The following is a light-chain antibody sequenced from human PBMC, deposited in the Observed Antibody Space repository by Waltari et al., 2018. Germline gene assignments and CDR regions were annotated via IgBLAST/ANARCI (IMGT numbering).Light chain of an antibody. CDR2: WAS. V-gene: IGKV4-1*01. Sequence: DIVMTQSPDSLPVSLGERATLNCKSSQSVLYNTDNKNYLAWYQQKPGQSPKLLIYWASTRESGVPDRFSGSGSGTDFTLIISGLQADDAAIYFCQQYYDIPVTFGQGTRLEIK. J-gene: IGKJ2*01. CDR3: QQYYDIPVT. CDR1: QSVLYNTDNKNY.